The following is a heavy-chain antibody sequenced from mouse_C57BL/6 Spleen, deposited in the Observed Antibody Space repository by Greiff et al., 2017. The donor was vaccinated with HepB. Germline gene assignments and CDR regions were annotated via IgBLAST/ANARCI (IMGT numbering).Heavy chain of an antibody. D-gene: IGHD1-1*01. J-gene: IGHJ1*03. V-gene: IGHV1-81*01. Sequence: VQLQQSGAELARPGASVKLSCKASGYTFTSYGISWVKQRTGQGLEWIGEIYPRSGNTYYNEKFKGKATLTADKSSSTAYMELRSLTSEDSAVYFCARRVGTVVAEGYFDVWGTGTTVTVSS. CDR1: GYTFTSYG. CDR2: IYPRSGNT. CDR3: ARRVGTVVAEGYFDV.